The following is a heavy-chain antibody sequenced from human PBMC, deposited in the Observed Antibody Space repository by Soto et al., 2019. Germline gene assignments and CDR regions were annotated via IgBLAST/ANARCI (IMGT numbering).Heavy chain of an antibody. Sequence: ASVKVSCKASGYTFTGYYMHWVRQAPGQGLEWMGCMNPNSGGTNYAQKFQGRVTMTRETSSSTAYLELSRLRSDDAAVYYCARDPSAVGGYGMDVGGQGTTVNVSS. V-gene: IGHV1-2*02. CDR2: MNPNSGGT. CDR1: GYTFTGYY. J-gene: IGHJ6*02. D-gene: IGHD3-10*01. CDR3: ARDPSAVGGYGMDV.